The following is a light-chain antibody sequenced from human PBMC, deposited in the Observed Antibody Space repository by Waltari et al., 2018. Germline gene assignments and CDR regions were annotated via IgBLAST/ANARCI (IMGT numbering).Light chain of an antibody. CDR1: QDIRSY. V-gene: IGKV1-8*01. CDR2: AAT. CDR3: QQYYSYPRT. J-gene: IGKJ1*01. Sequence: AIRMTQSPSSLSASTGDKITITCRASQDIRSYLGWYQQNPGKAPKLLVYAATSLQTGVPSRFSASGSGTDFSLTISNLQSEDFAIYHCQQYYSYPRTFGQGTKVEVK.